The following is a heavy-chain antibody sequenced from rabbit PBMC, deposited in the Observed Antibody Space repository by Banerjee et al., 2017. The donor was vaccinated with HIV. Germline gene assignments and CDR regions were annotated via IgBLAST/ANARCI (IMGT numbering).Heavy chain of an antibody. Sequence: QEQLVESGGGLVQPGGSLKLSCKASGFDFSSYGVSWVRQAPGKGLEWIGYIDPVFGSTYYASWVNGRFTISSHNAQNTLYLQLNSLTAADTATYFCVRDRDTYGYAGYAYATNLWGPGTLVTVS. CDR2: IDPVFGST. CDR3: VRDRDTYGYAGYAYATNL. V-gene: IGHV1S47*01. CDR1: GFDFSSYG. D-gene: IGHD6-1*01. J-gene: IGHJ4*01.